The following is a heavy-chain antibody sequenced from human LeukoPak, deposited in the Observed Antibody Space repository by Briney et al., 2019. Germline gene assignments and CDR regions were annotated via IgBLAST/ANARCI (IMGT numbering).Heavy chain of an antibody. CDR3: ARAGYSYGPLGILNY. V-gene: IGHV1-18*01. J-gene: IGHJ4*02. D-gene: IGHD5-18*01. Sequence: ASVKVSCKASGYTFISYGISWVRQAPGQGLEWMGWISAYNGNTNYAQKLQGRVTMTTDTSTSTAYMELRSLRSDDTAVYYCARAGYSYGPLGILNYWGQGTLVTVSS. CDR2: ISAYNGNT. CDR1: GYTFISYG.